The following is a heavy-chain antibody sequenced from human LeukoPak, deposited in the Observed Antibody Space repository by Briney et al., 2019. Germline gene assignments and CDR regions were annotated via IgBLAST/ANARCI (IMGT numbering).Heavy chain of an antibody. J-gene: IGHJ4*02. V-gene: IGHV4-59*01. CDR2: IYYSGST. CDR1: GGSISSYY. Sequence: SETLSLTCTVSGGSISSYYWSWIRQPPGKGLEWIGYIYYSGSTNYNPSLKSRVTILVDTSKNQFSLKLNSVTAADTAVYYCAKRDSSGWNYFDYWGQGTPVTVSS. CDR3: AKRDSSGWNYFDY. D-gene: IGHD6-19*01.